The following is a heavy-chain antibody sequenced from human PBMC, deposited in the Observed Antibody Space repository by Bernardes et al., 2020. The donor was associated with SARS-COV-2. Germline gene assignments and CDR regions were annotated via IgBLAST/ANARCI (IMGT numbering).Heavy chain of an antibody. CDR1: GFSFSIYA. D-gene: IGHD3-10*01. Sequence: GGSLRLSCAASGFSFSIYAMTWVRQAPGKGLEWVSNIKRNVDTKYYVDSVKGRFTISRDNAKNSLFLQMNSLRAEDTAVYYCARVGGALHYYYYYGMDVWGQGTTVTVSS. V-gene: IGHV3-48*01. J-gene: IGHJ6*02. CDR2: IKRNVDTK. CDR3: ARVGGALHYYYYYGMDV.